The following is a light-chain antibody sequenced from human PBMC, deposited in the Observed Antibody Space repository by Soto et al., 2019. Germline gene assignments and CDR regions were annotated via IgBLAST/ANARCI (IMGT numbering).Light chain of an antibody. CDR2: EGS. V-gene: IGLV2-23*01. CDR1: SSDVGRYNI. J-gene: IGLJ1*01. Sequence: QSVLTQPASVSGSPGQSITISCTGTSSDVGRYNIVSWYQQHPGKAPKLMIYEGSKRPSGVSNRFSGSKSGNTASLTISGLQAEDEADYYCCSYAGSGTYVFGTGTKVTVL. CDR3: CSYAGSGTYV.